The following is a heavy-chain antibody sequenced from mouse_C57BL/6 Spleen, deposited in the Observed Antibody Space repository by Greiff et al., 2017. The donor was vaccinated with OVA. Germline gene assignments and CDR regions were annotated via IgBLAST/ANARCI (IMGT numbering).Heavy chain of an antibody. V-gene: IGHV2-2*01. D-gene: IGHD2-5*01. J-gene: IGHJ1*03. CDR1: GFSLTSYG. Sequence: VKLMESGPGLVQPSQSLSITCTVSGFSLTSYGVHWVRQSPGKGLEWLGVIWSGGSTDYNAAFISRLSISKDNSKSQVFFKMNSLQADDTAIYYCARNTLYYSNSWYFDVWGTGTTVTVSS. CDR3: ARNTLYYSNSWYFDV. CDR2: IWSGGST.